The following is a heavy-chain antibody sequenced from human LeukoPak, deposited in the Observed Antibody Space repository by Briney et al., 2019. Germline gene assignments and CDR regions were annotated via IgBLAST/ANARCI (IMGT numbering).Heavy chain of an antibody. J-gene: IGHJ3*02. V-gene: IGHV3-7*01. CDR3: ARDPIGLGKNAFDI. Sequence: QPGRSLRLSCAASGFTFSSYGMHWVRQAPGKGLEWVANIKQDGSEKYYVDSVKGRFTISRDNAKNTLYLQMNSLRAEDTAVYYCARDPIGLGKNAFDIWGQGTMVTVSS. CDR2: IKQDGSEK. D-gene: IGHD1-26*01. CDR1: GFTFSSYG.